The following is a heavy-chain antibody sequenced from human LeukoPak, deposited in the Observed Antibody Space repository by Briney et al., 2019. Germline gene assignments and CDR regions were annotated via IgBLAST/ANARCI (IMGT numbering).Heavy chain of an antibody. CDR1: GGSISNYF. D-gene: IGHD1-14*01. J-gene: IGHJ4*02. CDR3: AREDANTTTGRALDY. Sequence: PSETLSLTCIVSGGSISNYFWTWIRQPAGKGLEWIGRIHASGTTNYNPSLKSRVTLSLDTSKNQSFLNLSSVTAADTAVYYCAREDANTTTGRALDYWGQGALVTVSS. V-gene: IGHV4-4*07. CDR2: IHASGTT.